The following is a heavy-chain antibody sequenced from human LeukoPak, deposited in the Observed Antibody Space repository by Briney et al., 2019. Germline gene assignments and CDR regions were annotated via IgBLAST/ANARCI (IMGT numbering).Heavy chain of an antibody. D-gene: IGHD2-2*01. CDR3: SRHGHSTAYYGMDV. CDR1: GXXISTYY. CDR2: IYSSGST. J-gene: IGHJ6*02. V-gene: IGHV4-59*08. Sequence: GXXISTYYWSWIRQPPGKGLEWIGYIYSSGSTNYNPSLESRVTMSVDTSKHQFSLKLTSVTAADTAVYYCSRHGHSTAYYGMDVWGQGTLVXV.